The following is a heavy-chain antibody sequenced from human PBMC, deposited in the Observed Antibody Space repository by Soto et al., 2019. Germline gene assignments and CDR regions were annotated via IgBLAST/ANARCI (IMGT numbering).Heavy chain of an antibody. D-gene: IGHD2-15*01. V-gene: IGHV3-7*04. CDR1: GFTFSASW. Sequence: EVQLVESGGGLVQPGGSLRLSCAATGFTFSASWLNWVRQAPGNGLEWVASIKEDGSEKYYMDSVKGRFTISRDNAKNSLYLQMNSLRADDTAVYHCARDRADSAFDIWGQGTMVTVSS. CDR3: ARDRADSAFDI. J-gene: IGHJ3*02. CDR2: IKEDGSEK.